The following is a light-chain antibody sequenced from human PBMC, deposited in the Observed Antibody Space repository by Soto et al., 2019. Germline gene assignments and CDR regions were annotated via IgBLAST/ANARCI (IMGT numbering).Light chain of an antibody. J-gene: IGKJ1*01. Sequence: EIVLTQSPGTLSLSPGERSTLSCRASQSVSSSYLAWYQQRRGQAPRLLIYGASTRATGIPARFSGSGSGTEFTLTISSLQSEDFAVYYCQQYNKWPPSTFGQGTKVDIK. V-gene: IGKV3-15*01. CDR3: QQYNKWPPST. CDR1: QSVSSSY. CDR2: GAS.